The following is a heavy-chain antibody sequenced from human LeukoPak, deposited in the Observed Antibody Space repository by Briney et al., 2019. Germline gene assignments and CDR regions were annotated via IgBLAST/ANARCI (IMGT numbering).Heavy chain of an antibody. CDR2: INAYNGNT. V-gene: IGHV1-18*01. Sequence: GASVKVSCKASGYTFTSYGISWVRQAPGQGLEWMGWINAYNGNTNYAQKLQGRVTMTTDTSTSTAYMELRSLRSDDTAVYYCARDKTPDIVVVPAAIDAFDIWGQGTMVTVSS. CDR1: GYTFTSYG. CDR3: ARDKTPDIVVVPAAIDAFDI. J-gene: IGHJ3*02. D-gene: IGHD2-2*01.